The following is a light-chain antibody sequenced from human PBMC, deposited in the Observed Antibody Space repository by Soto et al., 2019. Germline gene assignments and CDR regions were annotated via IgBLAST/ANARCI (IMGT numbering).Light chain of an antibody. Sequence: QSALTQPPSASGSPGQSVTISCTGTSSDVGGYNYVSWYQQHPGKAPKLMISXXXXXXXXXXXXXXGSKSGNTASLTVSGXXXEXXXXYYCSSFAGNNNLVFGGGTKLTVL. J-gene: IGLJ2*01. CDR2: XXX. CDR1: SSDVGGYNY. V-gene: IGLV2-8*01. CDR3: SSFAGNNNLV.